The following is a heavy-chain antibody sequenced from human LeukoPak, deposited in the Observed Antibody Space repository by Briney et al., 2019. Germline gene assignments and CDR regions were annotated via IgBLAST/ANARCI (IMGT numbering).Heavy chain of an antibody. CDR1: GYTFTGYN. CDR3: ARLGSAVTTDFDS. D-gene: IGHD4-17*01. J-gene: IGHJ4*02. CDR2: INPNSGGT. Sequence: GASXKVSCKASGYTFTGYNMHWVRQAPGQGRERMGRINPNSGGTNYAQKFQGRVTITRDTSISTAYMDLGRPRSAAPTVYYCARLGSAVTTDFDSSGPGTLVPVSS. V-gene: IGHV1-2*06.